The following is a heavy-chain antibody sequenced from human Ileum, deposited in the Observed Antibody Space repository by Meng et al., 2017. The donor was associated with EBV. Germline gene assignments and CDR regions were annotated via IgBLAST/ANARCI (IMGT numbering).Heavy chain of an antibody. CDR3: ARPIAAAGWFDP. CDR2: IYYSGRT. D-gene: IGHD6-13*01. V-gene: IGHV4-39*01. J-gene: IGHJ5*02. CDR1: GGPLNSRSYA. Sequence: QVQGAGPGLVKPSETLSFTCTVSGGPLNSRSYAWGWIRQPPGKGLEWIGSIYYSGRTYYNPSLKSRVTISVDTSKNQFSLKLSSVTAADTAVYYCARPIAAAGWFDPWGQGTLVTVSS.